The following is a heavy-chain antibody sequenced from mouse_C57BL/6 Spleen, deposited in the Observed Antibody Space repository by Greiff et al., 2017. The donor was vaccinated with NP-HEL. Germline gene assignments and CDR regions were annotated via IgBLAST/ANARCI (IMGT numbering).Heavy chain of an antibody. Sequence: QVQLQQPGAELVRPGTSVKLSCKASGYTFTSYWMHWVKQRPGQGLEWIGVIDPSDSYTNYNQKFKGKATLTVDTSSSTAYMQLSSLTSEDSAVYYCARERKRDYYAMDYWGQGTSVTVSS. J-gene: IGHJ4*01. CDR1: GYTFTSYW. V-gene: IGHV1-59*01. CDR2: IDPSDSYT. CDR3: ARERKRDYYAMDY.